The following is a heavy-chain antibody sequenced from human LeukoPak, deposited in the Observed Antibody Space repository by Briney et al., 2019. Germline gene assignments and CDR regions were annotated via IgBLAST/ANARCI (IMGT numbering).Heavy chain of an antibody. Sequence: GESLKISCKGSGYSFTSYWIGWVRQMPGKGLEWMGIIYPGDSDTRYSPSFQGQVTISAGKSISTAYLQWSSLKASDTAMYYCARTEVAVAEGLNYYYYGMDVWGQGTTVTVSS. CDR3: ARTEVAVAEGLNYYYYGMDV. CDR2: IYPGDSDT. J-gene: IGHJ6*02. V-gene: IGHV5-51*01. CDR1: GYSFTSYW. D-gene: IGHD6-19*01.